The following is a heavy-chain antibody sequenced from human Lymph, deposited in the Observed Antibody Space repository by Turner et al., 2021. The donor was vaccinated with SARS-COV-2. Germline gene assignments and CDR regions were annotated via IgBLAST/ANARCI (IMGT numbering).Heavy chain of an antibody. J-gene: IGHJ5*02. Sequence: QVQLVQSGAEVKKPGASVKVSCKASVYTFTSYDINWVRQATGQGLEWMGWMNPNSGYTGYAQKFQGRVTMTRNTSISTAYMELNSLTSDDTAVYYCAKGDGYPPHGLLDPWGQGTLVTVSS. D-gene: IGHD6-25*01. V-gene: IGHV1-8*01. CDR1: VYTFTSYD. CDR2: MNPNSGYT. CDR3: AKGDGYPPHGLLDP.